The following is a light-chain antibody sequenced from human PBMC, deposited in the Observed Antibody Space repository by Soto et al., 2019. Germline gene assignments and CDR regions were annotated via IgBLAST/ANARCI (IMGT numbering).Light chain of an antibody. CDR1: QTIITW. J-gene: IGKJ1*01. V-gene: IGKV1-5*03. CDR2: KAS. Sequence: DIQMTQSPSTLSASVGDRVTITRRASQTIITWLAWYQQKPGKAPKFLIYKASSLESGFPSRFSGSGSGTEFTLTISSRQPDDVATYYCQQYNTLPSTFGQGTKVEIK. CDR3: QQYNTLPST.